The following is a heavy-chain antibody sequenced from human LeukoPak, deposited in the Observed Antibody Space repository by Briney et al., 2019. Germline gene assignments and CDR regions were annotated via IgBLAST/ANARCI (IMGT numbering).Heavy chain of an antibody. D-gene: IGHD3-22*01. CDR3: ARPPYYYDSRGQFDY. CDR1: GYTFTSYG. J-gene: IGHJ4*02. Sequence: ASVKVSCKTSGYTFTSYGISWVRQAPGHGLEWMGWINPNSGGTKYAQKFQGRVTMTRDTSITTAYMELSSLTSDDTAVYYCARPPYYYDSRGQFDYWGQGTLVTVSS. V-gene: IGHV1-2*02. CDR2: INPNSGGT.